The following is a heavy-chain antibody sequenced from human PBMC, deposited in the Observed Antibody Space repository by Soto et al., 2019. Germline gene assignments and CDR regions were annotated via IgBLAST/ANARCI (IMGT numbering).Heavy chain of an antibody. CDR1: SGSLSNYY. D-gene: IGHD1-26*01. CDR3: ARGSLGSDF. J-gene: IGHJ4*02. V-gene: IGHV4-4*07. CDR2: IFPPGNT. Sequence: PSETLSLTCTVSSGSLSNYYWSWIRQPAGKGLEWIGRIFPPGNTDYNPSLRSRVTMSVDTSKKQFSLKLTSVTAADTAVYYCARGSLGSDFWGPGTLVTVSS.